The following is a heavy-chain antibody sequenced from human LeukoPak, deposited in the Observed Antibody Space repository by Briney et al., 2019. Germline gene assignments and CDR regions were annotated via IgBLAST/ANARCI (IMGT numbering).Heavy chain of an antibody. CDR2: IIPIFGTA. CDR1: GGTFSSYA. V-gene: IGHV1-69*13. Sequence: SVKVSCKASGGTFSSYAISWVRQAPGQGLEWMGGIIPIFGTANYAQKFQGRVTITADESTSTAYMELCSLRSEDTAVYYCARNCGGDCFIPYFDYWGQGTLVTVSS. D-gene: IGHD2-21*01. J-gene: IGHJ4*02. CDR3: ARNCGGDCFIPYFDY.